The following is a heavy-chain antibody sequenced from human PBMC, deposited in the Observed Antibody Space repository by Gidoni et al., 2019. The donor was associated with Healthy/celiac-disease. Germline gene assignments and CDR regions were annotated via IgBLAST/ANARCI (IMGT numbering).Heavy chain of an antibody. CDR3: ARDRRAAADKIEGYYYYYYGMDV. J-gene: IGHJ6*02. CDR2: ISSSSSYI. V-gene: IGHV3-21*01. D-gene: IGHD6-13*01. CDR1: GFTFSSYS. Sequence: EVQLVESGGGLVKPGGSLRLSCAASGFTFSSYSMNWVRQAPGKGLEWVSSISSSSSYIYYADSVKGRFTISRDNAKNSLYLQMNSLRAEDTAVYYCARDRRAAADKIEGYYYYYYGMDVWGQGTTVTVSS.